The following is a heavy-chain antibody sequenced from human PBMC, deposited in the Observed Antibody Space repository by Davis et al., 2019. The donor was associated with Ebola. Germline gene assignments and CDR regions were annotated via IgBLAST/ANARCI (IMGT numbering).Heavy chain of an antibody. J-gene: IGHJ3*02. CDR3: ARIMTTGWPFDGLDI. D-gene: IGHD6-19*01. Sequence: ASVKVSCKASGYTFNSHGISWVRQAPGQGLEWLGWISAYNGATDYAQILQGRVTMTIDTSTSTVYMEMRSLRSDDTAVYYCARIMTTGWPFDGLDIWGQGTMVTVSS. CDR1: GYTFNSHG. CDR2: ISAYNGAT. V-gene: IGHV1-18*01.